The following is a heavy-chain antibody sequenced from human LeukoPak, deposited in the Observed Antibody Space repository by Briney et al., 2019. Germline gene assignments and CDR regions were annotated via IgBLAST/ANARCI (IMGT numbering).Heavy chain of an antibody. Sequence: PGRSLRLSCTVSGFTFGDYPVSWFRQAPGKGLEWVGFIRSKTYGGTTEYAASVKGRFSISRDDSKSISYLQMNGLKTEDTAVYYCTRGGLLSDYWGQGTLVTVSS. D-gene: IGHD3-9*01. CDR1: GFTFGDYP. V-gene: IGHV3-49*03. J-gene: IGHJ4*02. CDR2: IRSKTYGGTT. CDR3: TRGGLLSDY.